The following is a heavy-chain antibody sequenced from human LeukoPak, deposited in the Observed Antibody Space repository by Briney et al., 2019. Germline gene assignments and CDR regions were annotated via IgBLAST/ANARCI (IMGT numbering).Heavy chain of an antibody. CDR1: GFTVSDRY. CDR2: LYSTGPA. J-gene: IGHJ4*02. Sequence: PGGSLRLSCAASGFTVSDRYMSWVRQAPGRGLEWVSVLYSTGPAYYAGSVKGRFTISRDNSKNTLNLQMDGLRGEDTAVYYCARYGYSYGDRFFFDYWGQGTLVTVSS. V-gene: IGHV3-53*05. D-gene: IGHD5-18*01. CDR3: ARYGYSYGDRFFFDY.